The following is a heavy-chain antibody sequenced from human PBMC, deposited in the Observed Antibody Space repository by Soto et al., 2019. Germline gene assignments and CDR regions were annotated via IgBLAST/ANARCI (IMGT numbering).Heavy chain of an antibody. CDR3: ATRYCTNGVCYLSGNYYYMDV. V-gene: IGHV3-48*01. Sequence: PGGSLRLSCAASGFTFSSYSMNWVRQAPGKGLEWVSYISSSSSTIYYADSVKGRFTISRDNAKNSLYLQMNSLRAEDTAVYYCATRYCTNGVCYLSGNYYYMDVWGKGTTVTVSS. J-gene: IGHJ6*03. D-gene: IGHD2-8*01. CDR1: GFTFSSYS. CDR2: ISSSSSTI.